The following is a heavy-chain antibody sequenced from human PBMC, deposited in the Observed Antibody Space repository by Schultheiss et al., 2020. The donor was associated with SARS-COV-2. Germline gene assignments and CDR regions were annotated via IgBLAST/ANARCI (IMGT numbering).Heavy chain of an antibody. Sequence: SETLSLTCTVSGGSISSGGYYWSWIRQHPGKGLEWIGSIYYSGSTYYNPSLKSRVTISVDTSKNQFSLKLSSVTAADTAVYYCASGNPYDFWSGYYGATGGYYYYMDVWGKGTTVTVSS. V-gene: IGHV4-39*07. D-gene: IGHD3-3*01. CDR3: ASGNPYDFWSGYYGATGGYYYYMDV. J-gene: IGHJ6*03. CDR2: IYYSGST. CDR1: GGSISSGGYY.